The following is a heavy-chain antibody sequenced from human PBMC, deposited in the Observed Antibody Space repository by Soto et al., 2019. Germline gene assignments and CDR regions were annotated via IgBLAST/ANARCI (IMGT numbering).Heavy chain of an antibody. J-gene: IGHJ2*01. CDR1: GDSVSKNSAT. D-gene: IGHD3-16*01. CDR3: ARGSPRGGNWYFDL. CDR2: TYYRSKWYN. Sequence: QEQLQQSGPGLVKPSQTLSLTCAISGDSVSKNSATWNWIRQSPARGLEWLGRTYYRSKWYNDFAVSVKRRITINPDTSKNQFSPQLNSVASEDTAVYYCARGSPRGGNWYFDLWGRGTLVTVSS. V-gene: IGHV6-1*01.